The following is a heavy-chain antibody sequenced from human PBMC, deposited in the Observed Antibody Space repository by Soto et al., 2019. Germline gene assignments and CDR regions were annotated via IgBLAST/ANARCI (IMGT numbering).Heavy chain of an antibody. CDR1: GFSFSGYG. V-gene: IGHV3-30*03. J-gene: IGHJ6*02. CDR2: IFFDGSRK. Sequence: GGSLRLSCAASGFSFSGYGMHWVRQAPGKGLEWVAVIFFDGSRKFYADSVKGRFTLSRDNSKNTMLLQMSSLRVDDTAVYYCARDGYCSGTRCYTDFYYGLDVWGQGTKVTVSS. D-gene: IGHD2-2*02. CDR3: ARDGYCSGTRCYTDFYYGLDV.